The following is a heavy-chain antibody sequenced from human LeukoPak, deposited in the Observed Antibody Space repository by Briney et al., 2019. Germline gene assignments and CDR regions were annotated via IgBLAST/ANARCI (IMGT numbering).Heavy chain of an antibody. D-gene: IGHD3-22*01. Sequence: PGGSLRLSCAASGFTSDDYAMHWVRQAPGKGLEWVSLISWDGGSTYYADSVKGRFTISRDNSKNSLYLQMNSLRAEDTALYYCAKPWALDTYNYDSSGYYPLDYWGQGTLVTVSS. CDR1: GFTSDDYA. V-gene: IGHV3-43D*03. CDR3: AKPWALDTYNYDSSGYYPLDY. CDR2: ISWDGGST. J-gene: IGHJ4*02.